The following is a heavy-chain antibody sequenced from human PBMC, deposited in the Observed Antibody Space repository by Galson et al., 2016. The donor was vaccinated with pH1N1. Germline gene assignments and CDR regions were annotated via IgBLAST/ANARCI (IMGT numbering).Heavy chain of an antibody. V-gene: IGHV1-2*02. CDR2: INPNSGGT. CDR3: ARVKNPTTAFEI. CDR1: EYTFTDYY. Sequence: SVKVSCKASEYTFTDYYIPWVRQAPGQGPELMGWINPNSGGTSYAQKFRGRVTMTRDTSISTAYMELSRLRSDDTAMFYCARVKNPTTAFEIWGQGTMVTVSS. D-gene: IGHD1-7*01. J-gene: IGHJ3*02.